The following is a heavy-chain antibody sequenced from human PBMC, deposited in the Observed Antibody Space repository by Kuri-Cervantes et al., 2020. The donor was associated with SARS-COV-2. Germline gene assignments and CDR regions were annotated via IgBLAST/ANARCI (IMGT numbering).Heavy chain of an antibody. J-gene: IGHJ6*03. CDR3: AKDGDCSSTSCYYMDV. CDR1: GLTFDDYA. Sequence: GESLKIPYVAPGLTFDDYAMHWVRQAPGKGLEWVSGISWDGGSTYYADSVKGRFTISRDNSKNSLYLQMNSLRAEDTALYYCAKDGDCSSTSCYYMDVWGKGTTVTVSS. D-gene: IGHD2-2*01. CDR2: ISWDGGST. V-gene: IGHV3-43D*03.